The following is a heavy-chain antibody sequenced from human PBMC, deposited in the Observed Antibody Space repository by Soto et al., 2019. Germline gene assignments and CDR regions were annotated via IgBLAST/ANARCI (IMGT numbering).Heavy chain of an antibody. V-gene: IGHV3-13*01. J-gene: IGHJ5*02. CDR2: IGTAGDT. Sequence: GGSLRLSCAASGFTFSSYDMHWVRQATGKGLEWVSAIGTAGDTYYPGSVKGRFTISRENAKNSLYLQMNSLRAEDTAVYYCARGRMSVGGSGWSWFDPWGQGTLVTVSS. CDR1: GFTFSSYD. CDR3: ARGRMSVGGSGWSWFDP. D-gene: IGHD3-10*01.